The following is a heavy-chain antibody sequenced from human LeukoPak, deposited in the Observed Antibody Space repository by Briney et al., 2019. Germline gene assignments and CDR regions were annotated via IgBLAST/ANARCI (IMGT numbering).Heavy chain of an antibody. V-gene: IGHV3-21*01. CDR2: ISSSSYI. Sequence: GGSLRLSCAASGLTFSSYSMNWVRQAPGKGLEWVSSISSSSYIYYADSVKGRFTISRDNAKNSLYLQMNSLRAEDTAVYYCAREILGTRDLYYYYYGMDVWGKGTTVTVSS. J-gene: IGHJ6*04. CDR3: AREILGTRDLYYYYYGMDV. CDR1: GLTFSSYS.